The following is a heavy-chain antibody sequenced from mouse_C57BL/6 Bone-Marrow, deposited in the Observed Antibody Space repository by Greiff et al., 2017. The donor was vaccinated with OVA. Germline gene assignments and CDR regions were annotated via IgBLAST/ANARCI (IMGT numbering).Heavy chain of an antibody. Sequence: VQLQESGPGLVQPSQSLSITCTVSGFSLTSYGVHWVRQSPGKGLEWLGVIWSGGSTDYNAAFISRLSISKDNSKSQVFFKMNSLQADDTAIYYCARGNYYCNYVSWFAYWGQGTLVTVSA. D-gene: IGHD2-1*01. V-gene: IGHV2-2*01. CDR3: ARGNYYCNYVSWFAY. CDR2: IWSGGST. J-gene: IGHJ3*01. CDR1: GFSLTSYG.